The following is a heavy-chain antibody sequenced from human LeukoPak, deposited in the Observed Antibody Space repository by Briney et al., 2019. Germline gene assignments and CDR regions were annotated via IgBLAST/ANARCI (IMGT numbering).Heavy chain of an antibody. V-gene: IGHV3-23*01. CDR3: AKDGGTALVDY. D-gene: IGHD1-26*01. CDR1: RFSLGGYW. J-gene: IGHJ4*02. CDR2: ISGSGSRT. Sequence: GGSLRLSCVASRFSLGGYWMYWVRQAPGKGLEWVSGISGSGSRTYYADSVKGRFTISRDNSKNTLYVQMNSLRAEDTAVYYCAKDGGTALVDYWGQGTLVTVSS.